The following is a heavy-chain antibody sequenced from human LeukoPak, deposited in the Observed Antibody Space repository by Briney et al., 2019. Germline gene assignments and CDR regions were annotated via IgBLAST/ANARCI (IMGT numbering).Heavy chain of an antibody. J-gene: IGHJ5*02. D-gene: IGHD3-10*02. Sequence: SGGSLGLSCAASGFTFSSYGMHWVRQAPGKGLEWVAVISYDGSNKYYADSVNGRFTISRDNSKNTLYLQMNSLRAEDTAVYYCAKDRLFGEPRGWFDPWGQGTLVTVSS. CDR1: GFTFSSYG. V-gene: IGHV3-30*18. CDR2: ISYDGSNK. CDR3: AKDRLFGEPRGWFDP.